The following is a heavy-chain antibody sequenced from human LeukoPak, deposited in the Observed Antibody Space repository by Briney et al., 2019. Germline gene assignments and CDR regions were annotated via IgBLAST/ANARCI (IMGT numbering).Heavy chain of an antibody. J-gene: IGHJ5*02. CDR1: GGSISSYY. Sequence: SETLSPTCTVSGGSISSYYWSWIRQPPGKGLEWIGYIYYSGSTNYNPSLKSRVTISVDTSKNQFSLKLSSVTAADTAVYYCARVTVDWFDPWGQGTLVTVSS. CDR2: IYYSGST. CDR3: ARVTVDWFDP. V-gene: IGHV4-59*01.